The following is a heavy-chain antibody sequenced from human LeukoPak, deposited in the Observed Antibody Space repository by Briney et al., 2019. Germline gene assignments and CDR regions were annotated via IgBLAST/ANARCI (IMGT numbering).Heavy chain of an antibody. CDR1: GFTFSSYG. J-gene: IGHJ6*02. CDR2: IWYDGSNK. V-gene: IGHV3-33*01. D-gene: IGHD7-27*01. CDR3: ARGPTPLDGNWADYYYGMDV. Sequence: PGRSLRLSCAASGFTFSSYGMHWVRQAPGKGLEWVAVIWYDGSNKYYADSVKGRFTISRDNYKNTLYLQMNSLRAEDTAVYYCARGPTPLDGNWADYYYGMDVWGQGTTVTVSS.